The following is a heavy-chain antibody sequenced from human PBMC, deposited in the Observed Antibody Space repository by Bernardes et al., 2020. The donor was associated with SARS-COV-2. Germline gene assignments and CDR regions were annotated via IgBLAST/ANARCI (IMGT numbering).Heavy chain of an antibody. J-gene: IGHJ4*02. D-gene: IGHD3-3*01. V-gene: IGHV4-31*03. Sequence: TLSLTCTVSGGSISSGGYYWSWIRQHPGKGLEWIGYIYYSGSTYYNPSLNSRVTISVDTSKNQFSLKLSSVTAADTAVYYCARAKRITIFGVVTNFDYWGQGTLVTVSS. CDR3: ARAKRITIFGVVTNFDY. CDR2: IYYSGST. CDR1: GGSISSGGYY.